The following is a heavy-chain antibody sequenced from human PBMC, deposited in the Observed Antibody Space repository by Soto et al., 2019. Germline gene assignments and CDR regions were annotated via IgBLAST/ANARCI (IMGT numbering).Heavy chain of an antibody. D-gene: IGHD4-17*01. Sequence: EVQLVESGGGLVKPGGSLRLSCAASGFTFSNAWMSWVRHAPGKGLEWVGRIKSKTDGGTTDYAAPVKGRFTISRDDSKNTLYLQRNSLKTEATAVYYCTKDYFLDGEEGDYWGQGTLVTVSS. J-gene: IGHJ4*02. CDR2: IKSKTDGGTT. CDR3: TKDYFLDGEEGDY. V-gene: IGHV3-15*01. CDR1: GFTFSNAW.